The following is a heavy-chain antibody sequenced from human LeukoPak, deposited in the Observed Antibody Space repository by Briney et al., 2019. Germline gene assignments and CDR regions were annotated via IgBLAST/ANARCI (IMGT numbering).Heavy chain of an antibody. CDR1: GFTFSSYS. Sequence: GGSLRLSCAASGFTFSSYSMNWVRQAPGKGLEWVSSISSSSSYIYYADSVKGRFTISRDNAKNSLYLQMNSLRAEDTAVYYCARDGYSSSWYVAGGYYYCYMDVWGKGTTVTVSS. J-gene: IGHJ6*03. CDR2: ISSSSSYI. V-gene: IGHV3-21*01. D-gene: IGHD6-13*01. CDR3: ARDGYSSSWYVAGGYYYCYMDV.